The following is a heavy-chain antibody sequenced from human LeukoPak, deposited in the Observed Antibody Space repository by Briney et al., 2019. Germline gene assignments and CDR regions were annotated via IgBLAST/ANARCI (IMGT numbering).Heavy chain of an antibody. CDR3: AYGDYPLTY. D-gene: IGHD4-17*01. CDR1: GVTVSSNY. Sequence: GGALRLSRAPSGVTVSSNYWNRVRPPPRKGLEWISLIYADGNTRYAHSVKGRFTFSRDSSKNTLYLQMNSLRAEDTAVYYCAYGDYPLTYWGQGTLVTVSS. J-gene: IGHJ4*02. CDR2: IYADGNT. V-gene: IGHV3-66*01.